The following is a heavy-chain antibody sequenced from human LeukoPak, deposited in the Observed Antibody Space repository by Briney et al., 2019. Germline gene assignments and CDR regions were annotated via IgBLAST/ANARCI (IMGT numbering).Heavy chain of an antibody. CDR2: INPSDGST. Sequence: ASVKVSCKASGYTFSNYGISWVRQAPGQGLEWMAIINPSDGSTSYAPKFQGRVTMTRDMTTSTVYMELSSLRSEDTAVYYCARLEDGYDDYWGQGTLVTVSS. J-gene: IGHJ4*02. V-gene: IGHV1-46*01. D-gene: IGHD5-24*01. CDR3: ARLEDGYDDY. CDR1: GYTFSNYG.